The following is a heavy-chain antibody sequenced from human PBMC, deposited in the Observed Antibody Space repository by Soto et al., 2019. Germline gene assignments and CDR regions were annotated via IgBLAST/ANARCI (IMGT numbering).Heavy chain of an antibody. CDR3: ARSLTEGYCTITGCYTRPLYGMDV. J-gene: IGHJ6*02. Sequence: QEQLVQSGAEVKKPGASVKVSCKASGYTFSGYYIHWLRQAPGQGLEWMGWINPNSGGTNYAQKFKGRFTVTSDSPTSTAYMELSRLTCDDTAVYYCARSLTEGYCTITGCYTRPLYGMDVWGQGTTVTVSS. CDR1: GYTFSGYY. V-gene: IGHV1-2*02. CDR2: INPNSGGT. D-gene: IGHD2-2*02.